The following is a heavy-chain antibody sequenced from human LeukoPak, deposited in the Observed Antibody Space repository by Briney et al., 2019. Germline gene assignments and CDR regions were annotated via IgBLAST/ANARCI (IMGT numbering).Heavy chain of an antibody. CDR1: GGSISTHY. J-gene: IGHJ4*02. D-gene: IGHD3-3*01. Sequence: SETLSLTCTVSGGSISTHYRSWIRQPPGKGQEYIGFIYSSGSTNYNPSLKSRVTMSLDTSKNQFSLKLSSVTAADTAVYYCARSIFGAASNPYYFDYWGQGTLVTVSS. CDR3: ARSIFGAASNPYYFDY. V-gene: IGHV4-4*08. CDR2: IYSSGST.